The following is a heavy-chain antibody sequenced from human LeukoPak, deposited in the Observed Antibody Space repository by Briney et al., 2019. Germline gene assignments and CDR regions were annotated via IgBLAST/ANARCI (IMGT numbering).Heavy chain of an antibody. CDR1: GYSITGYW. CDR3: ARQGIAAAGQKNYYYYYMDV. CDR2: IYPGDSDT. V-gene: IGHV5-51*01. Sequence: GEFLKISCKGSGYSITGYWIGWVRQMPGKGLEWMGIIYPGDSDTRYSPSFQGQVTISADKSISTAYLQWSSLKASDTAMYYCARQGIAAAGQKNYYYYYMDVWGKGTTVTVSS. D-gene: IGHD6-13*01. J-gene: IGHJ6*03.